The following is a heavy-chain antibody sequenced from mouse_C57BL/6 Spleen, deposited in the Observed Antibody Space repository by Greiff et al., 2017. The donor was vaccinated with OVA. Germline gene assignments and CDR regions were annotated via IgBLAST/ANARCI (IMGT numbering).Heavy chain of an antibody. CDR2: INPNNGGT. J-gene: IGHJ1*03. V-gene: IGHV1-18*01. CDR3: ARSLRWDWYFEV. CDR1: GYTFTDYN. D-gene: IGHD6-2*01. Sequence: VQLKESGPELVKPGASVMIPCKASGYTFTDYNMDRVKQSHGKSLEWIGDINPNNGGTIYNQKFKGKATVTVDKSSSTAYMELRSLTSEDTAVYYCARSLRWDWYFEVWGTGTTVTVSS.